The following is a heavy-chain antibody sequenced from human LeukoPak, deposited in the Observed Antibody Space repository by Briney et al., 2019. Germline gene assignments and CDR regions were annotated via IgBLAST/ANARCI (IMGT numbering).Heavy chain of an antibody. J-gene: IGHJ4*02. CDR2: INPDGSTT. Sequence: GESLRLSCAASGFTFSRYWIHWVRQAPGKGLEWVSRINPDGSTTTYADSVKGRFTISRDNAKNTVYLQMNSLRAEDTAVYYCARAGYSSTWWISGTSYYFDYWGQGTLVTVSS. CDR3: ARAGYSSTWWISGTSYYFDY. CDR1: GFTFSRYW. V-gene: IGHV3-74*01. D-gene: IGHD6-13*01.